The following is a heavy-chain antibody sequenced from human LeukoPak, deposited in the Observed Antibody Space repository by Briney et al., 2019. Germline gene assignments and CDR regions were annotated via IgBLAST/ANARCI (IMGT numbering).Heavy chain of an antibody. D-gene: IGHD1-26*01. V-gene: IGHV1-69*13. Sequence: ASVKVSCKASGGSFSSYAISWVRLAPGQGLEWMGGILPIVNTADYAQKFQGRVTITADESTSTAYMDLSSLRSEDTAVYYCARGSYYNPLGYWGQGTLVTVSS. CDR2: ILPIVNTA. J-gene: IGHJ4*02. CDR3: ARGSYYNPLGY. CDR1: GGSFSSYA.